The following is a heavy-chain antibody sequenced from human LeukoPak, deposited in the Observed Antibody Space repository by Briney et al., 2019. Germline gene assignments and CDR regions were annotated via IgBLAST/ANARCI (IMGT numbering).Heavy chain of an antibody. D-gene: IGHD4-11*01. CDR3: ARARDDYSNPRPLDY. V-gene: IGHV1-69*05. Sequence: SVKVSCKASGGTFSSYAISWVRQAPGQGLQWMGGIIPIFGTANYAQKFQGRVTITTDESTSTAYMELSSLRSEDTAVYYCARARDDYSNPRPLDYWGQGTLVTVSS. CDR1: GGTFSSYA. J-gene: IGHJ4*02. CDR2: IIPIFGTA.